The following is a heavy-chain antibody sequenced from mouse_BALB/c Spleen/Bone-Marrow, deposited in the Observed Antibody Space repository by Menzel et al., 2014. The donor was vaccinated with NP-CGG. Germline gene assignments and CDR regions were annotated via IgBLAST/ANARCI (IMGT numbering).Heavy chain of an antibody. D-gene: IGHD2-3*01. Sequence: EVQLQQSGPELVKPGTSVKMSCKTSGFIFTSFVTDWVKQKPGQGLEWIGYINPYNDVTNYNEKFKGKATLTSDKSSSTAYKEVSSLTSEDAAVYYCAREGWLLRLDYWGQGTTLTVSS. V-gene: IGHV1-14*01. CDR3: AREGWLLRLDY. CDR1: GFIFTSFV. J-gene: IGHJ2*01. CDR2: INPYNDVT.